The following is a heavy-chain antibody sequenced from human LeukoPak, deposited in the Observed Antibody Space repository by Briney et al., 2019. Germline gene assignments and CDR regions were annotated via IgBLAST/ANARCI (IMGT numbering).Heavy chain of an antibody. CDR2: IKEDGSEK. V-gene: IGHV3-7*01. Sequence: GGSLRLSCAASGFTFSTYWMSWVRQAPGKGLEWVANIKEDGSEKHYVDSVKGRFTISRDNAKNSLYLQMNSLRAEDTAIYYCARGGSDVTVGYWGQGTLVTVSS. CDR1: GFTFSTYW. CDR3: ARGGSDVTVGY. J-gene: IGHJ4*02. D-gene: IGHD1-26*01.